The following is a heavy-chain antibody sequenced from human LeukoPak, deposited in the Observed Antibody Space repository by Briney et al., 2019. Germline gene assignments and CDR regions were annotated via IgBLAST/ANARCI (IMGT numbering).Heavy chain of an antibody. CDR1: GFTFSSYT. D-gene: IGHD4-17*01. Sequence: SGGSLRLSCAASGFTFSSYTINCVRQAPGKGLEWVSSISSGSTNIYYADSVKGRFTISRDNAKNSLYLQMNSLRDEDTAVYYCARGRDSDYAFDYWGQGTLVTVSS. V-gene: IGHV3-21*01. CDR2: ISSGSTNI. J-gene: IGHJ4*02. CDR3: ARGRDSDYAFDY.